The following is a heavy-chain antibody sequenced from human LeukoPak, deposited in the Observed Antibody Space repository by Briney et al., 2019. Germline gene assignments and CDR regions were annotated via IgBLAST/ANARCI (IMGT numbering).Heavy chain of an antibody. Sequence: PSETLSLTCTVSGGSIISSSYYWGWIRQPPGKGLEWIGSMYYTGSTSYNPSLKSRVTISVDTSINQFSLKMSSVTAADTAVYYRATLGGTAMATGYFDYWGQGTLVTVSS. V-gene: IGHV4-39*01. CDR2: MYYTGST. J-gene: IGHJ4*02. CDR1: GGSIISSSYY. D-gene: IGHD5-18*01. CDR3: ATLGGTAMATGYFDY.